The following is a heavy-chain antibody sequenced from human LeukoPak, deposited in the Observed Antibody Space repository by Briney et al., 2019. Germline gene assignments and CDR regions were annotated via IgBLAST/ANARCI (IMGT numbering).Heavy chain of an antibody. J-gene: IGHJ6*02. Sequence: PSETLSLTCAVYGGSFSGYYWSWIRQPPGKGLEWIGEINHNGSTNYNPSLKSRVTILVDTSKNQFSLKLSSVTAADTAVYYCARIQPTYYYYYGMDVWGQGTTVTVSS. CDR1: GGSFSGYY. CDR3: ARIQPTYYYYYGMDV. D-gene: IGHD2-2*01. V-gene: IGHV4-34*01. CDR2: INHNGST.